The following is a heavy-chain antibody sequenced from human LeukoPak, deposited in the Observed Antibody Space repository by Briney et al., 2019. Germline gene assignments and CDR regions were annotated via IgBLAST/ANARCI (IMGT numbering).Heavy chain of an antibody. J-gene: IGHJ4*02. D-gene: IGHD5-18*01. CDR1: GYTFTSYG. CDR3: ARPPSGYNYGLGFDY. Sequence: SVKVSCKASGYTFTSYGISWVRQAPGQGLEWMGGIIPIFGTANYAQKFQGRVTITTDESTSTAYMELSSLRSEDTAVYYCARPPSGYNYGLGFDYWGQGTLVTVSS. CDR2: IIPIFGTA. V-gene: IGHV1-69*05.